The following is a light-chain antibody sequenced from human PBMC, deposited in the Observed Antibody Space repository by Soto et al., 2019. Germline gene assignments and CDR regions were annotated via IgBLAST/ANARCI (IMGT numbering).Light chain of an antibody. V-gene: IGLV1-51*01. CDR2: ANN. CDR1: SSNIGNNY. Sequence: QSVLTQPPSVSAAPGQKVTISCSGSSSNIGNNYVSWFQQLPGTAPKLLIYANNKRPSGIPDRFSGSKSGTSATLDITGLQTGDEAYYYGGTWDGRLTGEVFGEGTKLTVL. J-gene: IGLJ2*01. CDR3: GTWDGRLTGEV.